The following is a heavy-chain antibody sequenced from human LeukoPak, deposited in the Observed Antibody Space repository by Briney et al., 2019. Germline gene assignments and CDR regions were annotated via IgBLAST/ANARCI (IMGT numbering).Heavy chain of an antibody. Sequence: ASVKVSCKASGYTFTSYYMHWVRQAPGQGLEWMGIINPSGGSTSYAQKFQGRVTMTRDTSRSTVYMELSSLRSEDTAVYYCARVARDYYGSGSYPFDYWGQGTLVTVSS. CDR1: GYTFTSYY. D-gene: IGHD3-10*01. V-gene: IGHV1-46*03. CDR2: INPSGGST. J-gene: IGHJ4*02. CDR3: ARVARDYYGSGSYPFDY.